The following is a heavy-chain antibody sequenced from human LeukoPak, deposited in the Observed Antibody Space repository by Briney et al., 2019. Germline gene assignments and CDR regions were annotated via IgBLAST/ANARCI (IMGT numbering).Heavy chain of an antibody. V-gene: IGHV4-59*01. CDR3: ARDQLGDFWSGYHYGMDV. Sequence: SETLSLTCTVSGGSISSYYWSWIRKPPGKGLEWIGYIYYSGSTNYNPSLKSRVTISVDTSKNQFSLKLSSVTAADTAVYYCARDQLGDFWSGYHYGMDVWGQGTTVTVSS. D-gene: IGHD3-3*01. CDR2: IYYSGST. CDR1: GGSISSYY. J-gene: IGHJ6*02.